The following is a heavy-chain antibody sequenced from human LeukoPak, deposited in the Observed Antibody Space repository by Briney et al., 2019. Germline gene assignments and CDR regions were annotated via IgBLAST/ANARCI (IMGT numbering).Heavy chain of an antibody. D-gene: IGHD5-18*01. V-gene: IGHV3-48*01. CDR3: ARGDTAMVWYPHCDY. CDR1: GFTFSSYS. J-gene: IGHJ4*02. CDR2: ISSSSSTI. Sequence: GGSLRLSCAASGFTFSSYSMNWVRQAPGKGLEWVSYISSSSSTIYYADSVKGRFTISRDNAKNSLYLQMNSLRAEDTAVYYRARGDTAMVWYPHCDYWGQGTLVTVSS.